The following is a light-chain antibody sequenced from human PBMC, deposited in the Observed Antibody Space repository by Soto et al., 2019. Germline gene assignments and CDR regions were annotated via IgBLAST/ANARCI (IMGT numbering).Light chain of an antibody. CDR3: SSYTSSSTYV. J-gene: IGLJ1*01. CDR2: DVS. Sequence: QSVLTQPAYVSGSRGPWITIYCTGTSSDVGGYNYVSWYQQHPGKAPKLMIYDVSNRPSGVSNRFSGSKSVNTASLTISGLQAEDEADYYCSSYTSSSTYVFGTGTKVTVL. CDR1: SSDVGGYNY. V-gene: IGLV2-14*01.